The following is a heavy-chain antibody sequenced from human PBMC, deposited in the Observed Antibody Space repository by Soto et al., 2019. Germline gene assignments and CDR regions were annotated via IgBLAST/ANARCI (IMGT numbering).Heavy chain of an antibody. V-gene: IGHV1-69*13. Sequence: SVKVSCKASGGTFSSYAISWVRQAPGQGLEWMGGIIPIFGTANYAQKFQGRVTITADESTSTAYMELSSLRSEDTAVYYCASGVYYDSSGYPREIDAFDIWGQGTMVTVSS. CDR3: ASGVYYDSSGYPREIDAFDI. CDR1: GGTFSSYA. D-gene: IGHD3-22*01. CDR2: IIPIFGTA. J-gene: IGHJ3*02.